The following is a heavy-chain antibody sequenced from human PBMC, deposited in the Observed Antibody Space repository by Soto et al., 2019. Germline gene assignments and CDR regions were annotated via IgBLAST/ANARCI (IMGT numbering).Heavy chain of an antibody. V-gene: IGHV3-48*03. J-gene: IGHJ6*02. D-gene: IGHD4-4*01. CDR3: ARDPAIYSGKFDYGLDV. CDR1: GFTFSSYE. Sequence: EVQLVESGGGLVQAGGSLRLFCAVSGFTFSSYEMNWVRQAPGKGLVWVSYIGTSGKTIYYADSVRGRFTISRDNAKNSLYLQMNSLSAEDTAVYFCARDPAIYSGKFDYGLDVWGRGTTVTVSS. CDR2: IGTSGKTI.